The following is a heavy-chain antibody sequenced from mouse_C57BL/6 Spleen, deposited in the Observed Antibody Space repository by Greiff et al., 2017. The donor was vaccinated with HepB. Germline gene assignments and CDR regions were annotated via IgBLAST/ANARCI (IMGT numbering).Heavy chain of an antibody. CDR3: ARGDYEYDYYAMDY. J-gene: IGHJ4*01. Sequence: QVQLKQPGAELVMPGASVKLSCKASGYTFTSYWMHWVKQRPGQGLEWIGEIDPADSYTNYNQKFKGKSTLTVDKSSSTAYMQHSSLTSEDSAVYYCARGDYEYDYYAMDYWGQGTSVTVSS. V-gene: IGHV1-69*01. CDR1: GYTFTSYW. D-gene: IGHD2-4*01. CDR2: IDPADSYT.